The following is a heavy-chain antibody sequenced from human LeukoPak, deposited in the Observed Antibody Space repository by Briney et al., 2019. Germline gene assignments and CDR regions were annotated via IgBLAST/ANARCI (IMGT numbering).Heavy chain of an antibody. CDR1: GFSLGTTGVS. CDR2: IHWDDDK. D-gene: IGHD3-22*01. V-gene: IGHV2-5*02. CDR3: AHSLSMVAVISDESYFDY. J-gene: IGHJ4*02. Sequence: ESGPTLVNPTQTLTLTCTFSGFSLGTTGVSLGWIRQPPGKALEWLALIHWDDDKRYSPSLKSRLTITKDTSKSQVVLTMTNMDPVDTATYYCAHSLSMVAVISDESYFDYWGQGTPVTVSS.